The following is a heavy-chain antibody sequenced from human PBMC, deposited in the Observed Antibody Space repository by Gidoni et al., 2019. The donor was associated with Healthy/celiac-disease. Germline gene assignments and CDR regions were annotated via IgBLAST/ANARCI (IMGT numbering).Heavy chain of an antibody. CDR2: IYYSGST. CDR1: GGSISSSSYY. V-gene: IGHV4-39*01. D-gene: IGHD3-16*01. J-gene: IGHJ4*02. CDR3: ARLGLRGARPPIDY. Sequence: QLQLQESGPGLVKPSETLSLTCTVSGGSISSSSYYWGWIRQPPGKGLEWIGSIYYSGSTYYNPSLKSRVTISVDTSKNQFSLKLSSVTAADTAVYYCARLGLRGARPPIDYWGQGTLVTVSS.